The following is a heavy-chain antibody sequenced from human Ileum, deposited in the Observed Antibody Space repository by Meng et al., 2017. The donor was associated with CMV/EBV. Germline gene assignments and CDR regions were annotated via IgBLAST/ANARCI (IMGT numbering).Heavy chain of an antibody. CDR3: ARGRATAFQSLDQDYFDY. V-gene: IGHV4-4*07. CDR1: GGSSRSYT. D-gene: IGHD5-12*01. Sequence: QVRVQESRPGRVTLSETLSLPCRVSGGSSRSYTWSWVWQAAGKELEWIERIYISVRNNYNPSLKSRVTMSVDTSKNQFSLNLSSVTAADTAVYYCARGRATAFQSLDQDYFDYWGQGTLVTVSS. J-gene: IGHJ4*02. CDR2: IYISVRN.